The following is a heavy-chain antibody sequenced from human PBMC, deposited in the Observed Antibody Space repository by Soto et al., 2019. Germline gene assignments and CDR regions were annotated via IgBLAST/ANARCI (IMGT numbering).Heavy chain of an antibody. Sequence: EVQLLESGGDLVQPGGSLRLSCAASGFTFTTYAMGWVRQAPGKGLEWVSSRDAGGGASYYADTVKGRFTISRDNSESTLYLQMNILRAEDTAVYYCAKRLTAEFDYWGQGTLVTVSS. CDR2: RDAGGGAS. CDR1: GFTFTTYA. D-gene: IGHD2-2*01. J-gene: IGHJ4*02. CDR3: AKRLTAEFDY. V-gene: IGHV3-23*01.